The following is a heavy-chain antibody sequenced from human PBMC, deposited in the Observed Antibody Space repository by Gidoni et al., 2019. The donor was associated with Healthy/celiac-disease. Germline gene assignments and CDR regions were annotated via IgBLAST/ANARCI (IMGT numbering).Heavy chain of an antibody. D-gene: IGHD3-22*01. CDR3: ARVRYYDSSGYPLGWFDP. J-gene: IGHJ5*02. Sequence: QVQLVQSGAEVKKPGASVKVSCKASGYTFTSYGISWVRQAPGQGLEWMGWISAYNGNTNYAQKLQGRVTMTTDTSTSTAYMELRSLRSDDTAVYYCARVRYYDSSGYPLGWFDPWGQGTLVTVSS. V-gene: IGHV1-18*01. CDR2: ISAYNGNT. CDR1: GYTFTSYG.